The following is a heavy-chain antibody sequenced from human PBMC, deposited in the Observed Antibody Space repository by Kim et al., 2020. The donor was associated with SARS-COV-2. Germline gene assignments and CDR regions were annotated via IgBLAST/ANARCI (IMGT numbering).Heavy chain of an antibody. J-gene: IGHJ3*02. Sequence: YAQKLQGRVTMTTDTSTSTAYMELRSLRSDDTAVYYCARGLGPIVNAFDIWGQGTMVTVSS. D-gene: IGHD3-16*01. CDR3: ARGLGPIVNAFDI. V-gene: IGHV1-18*01.